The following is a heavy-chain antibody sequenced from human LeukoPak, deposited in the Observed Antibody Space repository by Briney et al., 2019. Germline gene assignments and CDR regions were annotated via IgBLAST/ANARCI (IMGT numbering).Heavy chain of an antibody. J-gene: IGHJ4*02. CDR2: IYSGGNT. CDR3: VKDQTYYDSKPFDY. CDR1: GFSDSSNY. Sequence: GGSLRLSCAASGFSDSSNYMTWVRQAPGKGLEWVSVIYSGGNTYYADSVKGRFTISRDNSKNTLYLQMNSLRVEDTAVFYCVKDQTYYDSKPFDYWGQGTLVTVSS. D-gene: IGHD3-22*01. V-gene: IGHV3-53*01.